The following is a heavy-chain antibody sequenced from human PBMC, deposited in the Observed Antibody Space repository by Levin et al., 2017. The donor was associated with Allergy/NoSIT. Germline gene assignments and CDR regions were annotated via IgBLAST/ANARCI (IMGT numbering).Heavy chain of an antibody. CDR1: GGSFSGYY. CDR2: INHSGST. J-gene: IGHJ5*02. V-gene: IGHV4-34*01. D-gene: IGHD2-21*02. Sequence: SETLSLTCAVYGGSFSGYYWSWIRQPPGKGLEWIGEINHSGSTNYNPSLKSRVTISVDTSKNQFSLKLSSVTAADTAVYYCARGRPRAHIVVVTAPNWFDPWGQGTLVTVSS. CDR3: ARGRPRAHIVVVTAPNWFDP.